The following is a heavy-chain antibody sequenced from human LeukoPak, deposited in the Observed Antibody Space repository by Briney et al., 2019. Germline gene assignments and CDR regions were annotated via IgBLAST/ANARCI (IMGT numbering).Heavy chain of an antibody. CDR3: AKGGLLLGYCSGGSCYSVDY. CDR1: GFTFSSYA. J-gene: IGHJ4*02. V-gene: IGHV3-23*01. D-gene: IGHD2-15*01. Sequence: PGGSPRLSCAASGFTFSSYAMSWVRQAPGKGLEWVSAIGVGGGSTYYADSVKGRFTISRDNSKNTLYLQMNSLRAEDTAVYYCAKGGLLLGYCSGGSCYSVDYWGQGTLVTVSS. CDR2: IGVGGGST.